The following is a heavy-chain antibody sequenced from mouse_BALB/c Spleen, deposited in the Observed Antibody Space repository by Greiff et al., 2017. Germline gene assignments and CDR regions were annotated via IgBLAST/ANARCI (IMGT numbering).Heavy chain of an antibody. CDR3: ATFYYGSSPFAY. J-gene: IGHJ3*01. CDR1: GFSLTSYG. Sequence: VQLQESGPSLVQPSQSLSITCTVSGFSLTSYGVHWVRQSPGKGLEWLGVIWRGGSTDYNAAFMSRLSITKDNSKSQVFFKMNSLQADDTAIYYCATFYYGSSPFAYWGQGTLVTVSA. V-gene: IGHV2-5-1*01. CDR2: IWRGGST. D-gene: IGHD1-1*01.